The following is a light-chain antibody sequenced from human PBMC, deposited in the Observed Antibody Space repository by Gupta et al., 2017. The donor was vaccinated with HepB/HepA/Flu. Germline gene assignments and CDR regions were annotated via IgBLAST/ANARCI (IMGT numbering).Light chain of an antibody. CDR3: TSYTSSSTWV. Sequence: QSALTQPASLSGSPGQSLTILCPGPSRDVGGYNFVSWYQQYPGKVPKLIIFDVGNRPSGVSNRFSGSKSGNTASLTISGLQAEDEADYYCTSYTSSSTWVFGGGTKLTVL. J-gene: IGLJ3*02. CDR1: SRDVGGYNF. V-gene: IGLV2-14*03. CDR2: DVG.